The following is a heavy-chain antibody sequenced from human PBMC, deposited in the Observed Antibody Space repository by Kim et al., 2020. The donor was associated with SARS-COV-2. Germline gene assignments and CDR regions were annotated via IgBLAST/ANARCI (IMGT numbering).Heavy chain of an antibody. CDR2: INVGNGDT. CDR1: GYTFTNYA. Sequence: ASVKVSCKASGYTFTNYAMHWVRQAPGQSLEWMGWINVGNGDTKYSQKFQGRVTITRDTSASTAYMELSSLRSEDTAVYYCARGVYSSNWFDPWGQGTLVTVSS. V-gene: IGHV1-3*01. CDR3: ARGVYSSNWFDP. J-gene: IGHJ5*02. D-gene: IGHD4-4*01.